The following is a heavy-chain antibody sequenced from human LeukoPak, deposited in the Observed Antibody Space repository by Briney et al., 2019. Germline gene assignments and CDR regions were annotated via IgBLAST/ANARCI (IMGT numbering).Heavy chain of an antibody. V-gene: IGHV1-69*06. CDR2: IIPIFGTA. D-gene: IGHD3-22*01. CDR3: ARGDYDSSGYYGVPLEY. CDR1: GGTFSSYA. Sequence: ASVKVSCKASGGTFSSYAISWVRQAPGQGLEWMGGIIPIFGTANYAQKFQGRVTITADKSTSTAYMELSSLRSEDTAVYYCARGDYDSSGYYGVPLEYWGQGTLVTVSS. J-gene: IGHJ4*02.